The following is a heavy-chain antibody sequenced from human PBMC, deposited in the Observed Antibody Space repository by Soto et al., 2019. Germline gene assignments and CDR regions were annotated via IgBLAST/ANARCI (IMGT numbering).Heavy chain of an antibody. J-gene: IGHJ6*02. V-gene: IGHV3-30*18. CDR1: GFTFSSYA. D-gene: IGHD6-19*01. CDR3: VKDGSSGWPYYYGMDV. CDR2: ISYDGRNK. Sequence: QVQLVESGGGGVQPGRSLRLSCAASGFTFSSYAMHWVRQAPGKGLEWVAVISYDGRNKYYADSVKGRFTISRDNSKNTLYLQMSSRRAEDTAVYYCVKDGSSGWPYYYGMDVWGQGTTVTVSS.